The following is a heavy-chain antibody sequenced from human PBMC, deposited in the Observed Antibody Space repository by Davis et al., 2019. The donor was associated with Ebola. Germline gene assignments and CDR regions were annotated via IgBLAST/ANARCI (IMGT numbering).Heavy chain of an antibody. J-gene: IGHJ4*02. V-gene: IGHV1-3*01. CDR2: VHGRNGNT. CDR3: ARASFGYNSGWNADY. CDR1: GFTLTNYA. D-gene: IGHD6-19*01. Sequence: AASVKVSCKASGFTLTNYAIHWVRQAPGQRLEWMGWVHGRNGNTKYSQRFQGRATITTDTSASTAYLDLTSLRSDDTAVFYCARASFGYNSGWNADYWGPGSLVTVSS.